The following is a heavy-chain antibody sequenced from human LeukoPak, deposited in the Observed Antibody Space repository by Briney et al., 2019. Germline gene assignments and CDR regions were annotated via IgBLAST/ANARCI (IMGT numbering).Heavy chain of an antibody. D-gene: IGHD6-6*01. V-gene: IGHV3-23*01. J-gene: IGHJ3*02. Sequence: PGGSLRLSCAASGFTFSGYAMSWVRQAPGKGRGWVSAIRGSGGSTYYADSMNGRFTISRDNSKNTLYLQMNSLRAEDTAVYYCAKTYSSSPGLDAFDIWGQGTMVTVSS. CDR3: AKTYSSSPGLDAFDI. CDR1: GFTFSGYA. CDR2: IRGSGGST.